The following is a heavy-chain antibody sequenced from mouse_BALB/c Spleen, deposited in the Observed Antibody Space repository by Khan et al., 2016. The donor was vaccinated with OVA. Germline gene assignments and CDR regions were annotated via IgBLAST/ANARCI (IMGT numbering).Heavy chain of an antibody. J-gene: IGHJ2*01. Sequence: VQLKQSGPELVKPGASVKMSCKASGYTFTAYVIHWVKQKPGQGLEWIGYIYPYNDDTKYNEKFKGKATLTSDKSSSTAFMELSSLTSEDSSVYYCASRVLYYFDYWGQGTTLTVSS. D-gene: IGHD1-1*01. CDR2: IYPYNDDT. CDR3: ASRVLYYFDY. V-gene: IGHV1S136*01. CDR1: GYTFTAYV.